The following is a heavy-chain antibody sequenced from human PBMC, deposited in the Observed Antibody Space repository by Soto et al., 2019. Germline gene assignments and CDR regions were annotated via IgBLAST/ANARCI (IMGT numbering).Heavy chain of an antibody. J-gene: IGHJ4*02. V-gene: IGHV3-30*18. CDR2: ISADGRDL. D-gene: IGHD2-15*01. Sequence: GGSLRLSCTASGFTLGAYVMHWVRQAQGKGPEWVAAISADGRDLFYAASVEGRFTISRDNSKNTLFLQMNSLTSEDTSVYSCAKSVPDPACRGGGCHRTFDYWGQGTLVTV. CDR1: GFTLGAYV. CDR3: AKSVPDPACRGGGCHRTFDY.